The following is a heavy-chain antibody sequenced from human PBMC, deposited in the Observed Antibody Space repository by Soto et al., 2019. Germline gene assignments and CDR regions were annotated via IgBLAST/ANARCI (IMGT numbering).Heavy chain of an antibody. V-gene: IGHV3-21*01. CDR1: GFTFSNYT. Sequence: GGSLRLYCAASGFTFSNYTMNWVRQAPGKGLEWVSAISSSSIYIYYADSVEGRFTISRDNAKNSLYLQMNSLGAEDTAVYYCARANYDFWSGYSNYFGMDVWGQGTTVTVSS. D-gene: IGHD3-3*01. CDR2: ISSSSIYI. J-gene: IGHJ6*02. CDR3: ARANYDFWSGYSNYFGMDV.